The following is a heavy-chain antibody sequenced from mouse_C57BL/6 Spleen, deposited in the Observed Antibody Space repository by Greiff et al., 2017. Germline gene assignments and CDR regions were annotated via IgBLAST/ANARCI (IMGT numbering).Heavy chain of an antibody. Sequence: QVQLQQSGPELVKPGASVKISCKASGYAFSSSWMNWVKQRPGKGLEWIGRIYPGDGDTNYNGKFKGKATLTADKSSSTAYMQLSSLTSEDSAVYFCASLGSSGNFDYWGQGTTLTVSS. CDR1: GYAFSSSW. CDR3: ASLGSSGNFDY. D-gene: IGHD3-1*01. J-gene: IGHJ2*01. V-gene: IGHV1-82*01. CDR2: IYPGDGDT.